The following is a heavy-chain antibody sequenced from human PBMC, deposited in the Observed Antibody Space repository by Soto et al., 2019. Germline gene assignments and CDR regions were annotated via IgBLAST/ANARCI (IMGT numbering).Heavy chain of an antibody. CDR1: GYTFTSYS. CDR3: ASGLPGYFEN. V-gene: IGHV1-3*01. CDR2: INAGSGYT. D-gene: IGHD4-17*01. Sequence: QVQLVQSGAEVKKPGASVKVSCEASGYTFTSYSMHWVRQAPGQRLEWLGWINAGSGYTTYSEKFQGRVTLTRDTSATTAYMELSSLRSEDTAVYYCASGLPGYFENWGQGNLVTVSS. J-gene: IGHJ4*02.